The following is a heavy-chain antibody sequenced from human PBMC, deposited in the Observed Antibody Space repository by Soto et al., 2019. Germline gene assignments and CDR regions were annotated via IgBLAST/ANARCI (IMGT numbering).Heavy chain of an antibody. Sequence: QVQLVESGGGVVQPGRSLRLSCAASGFTFSSYGMHWVRQAPGKGLEWVAVISYDGSNKYYADSVKGRFTISRDNSKNTLYLQMNSLRAEDTAVYYCAKGGFNCSSTSCYYYYYYMDVWGKGTTVTVSS. CDR3: AKGGFNCSSTSCYYYYYYMDV. CDR2: ISYDGSNK. CDR1: GFTFSSYG. V-gene: IGHV3-30*18. J-gene: IGHJ6*03. D-gene: IGHD2-2*01.